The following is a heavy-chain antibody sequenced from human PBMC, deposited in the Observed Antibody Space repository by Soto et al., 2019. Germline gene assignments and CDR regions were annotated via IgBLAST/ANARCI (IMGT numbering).Heavy chain of an antibody. V-gene: IGHV1-3*01. CDR3: ARSGLRSSSRLAAASYYFDY. CDR1: GYTLTSYA. D-gene: IGHD6-13*01. J-gene: IGHJ4*02. CDR2: INAGNGNT. Sequence: ASVKGSCKASGYTLTSYAMHWVRQAPGQRLEWMGWINAGNGNTKYSQKFQGRVTITRDTSASTAYMELSSLRSEDTAVYYCARSGLRSSSRLAAASYYFDYWGQGTLVTVSS.